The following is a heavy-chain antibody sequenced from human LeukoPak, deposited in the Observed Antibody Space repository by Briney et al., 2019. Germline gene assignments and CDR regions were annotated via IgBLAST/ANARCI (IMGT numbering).Heavy chain of an antibody. CDR2: ISGDGGST. Sequence: TGGSLRLSCAASGFTFDDYAMHWVRQAPGKGLEWVSLISGDGGSTYYADSVKGRFTISRDNSKNSLYLQMNSLRTEDTALYYCASLADYYDSSGPPGGAFDIWGQGTMVTVSS. V-gene: IGHV3-43*02. CDR3: ASLADYYDSSGPPGGAFDI. J-gene: IGHJ3*02. CDR1: GFTFDDYA. D-gene: IGHD3-22*01.